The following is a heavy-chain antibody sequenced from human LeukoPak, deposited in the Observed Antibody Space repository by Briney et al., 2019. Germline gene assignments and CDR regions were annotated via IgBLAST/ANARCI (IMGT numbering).Heavy chain of an antibody. D-gene: IGHD1-26*01. V-gene: IGHV1-8*03. J-gene: IGHJ4*02. CDR3: ARGGEWELLADY. CDR1: GYTFTSYD. Sequence: ASVKVSCKASGYTFTSYDINWVRQATGQGLEWMGWMNPNSGNTGYAQKFQGRVTITRNTSISTAYMELSSLRSEDTAVYYCARGGEWELLADYWGQGTLVTVSS. CDR2: MNPNSGNT.